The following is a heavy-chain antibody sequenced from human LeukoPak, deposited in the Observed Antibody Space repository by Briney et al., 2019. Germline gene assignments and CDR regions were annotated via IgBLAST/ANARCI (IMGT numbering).Heavy chain of an antibody. Sequence: AGGSLRLSCAASGFTVSSNYMSWVRQAPGKGLEWVSVIYSGGSTYYADSVKGRFTISRDNSKNTLYLQMSSLRAEDTAVYYCARSYSSGWYYFDYWGQGTLVTVSS. CDR2: IYSGGST. J-gene: IGHJ4*02. D-gene: IGHD6-19*01. CDR3: ARSYSSGWYYFDY. CDR1: GFTVSSNY. V-gene: IGHV3-66*01.